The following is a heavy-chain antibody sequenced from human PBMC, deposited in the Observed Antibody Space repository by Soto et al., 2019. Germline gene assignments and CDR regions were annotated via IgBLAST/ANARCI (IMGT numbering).Heavy chain of an antibody. CDR1: GFSLSTKEVG. D-gene: IGHD3-16*01. V-gene: IGHV2-5*01. CDR2: IYWHDDK. Sequence: CSFSGFSLSTKEVGVNRIRQPPGKALEWLALIYWHDDKRYSPSLKSRLTITKDTSKNQVVLTMANMDPVDTATYYCAHRGGATVGLYYFDYWGQGALVTVSS. CDR3: AHRGGATVGLYYFDY. J-gene: IGHJ4*02.